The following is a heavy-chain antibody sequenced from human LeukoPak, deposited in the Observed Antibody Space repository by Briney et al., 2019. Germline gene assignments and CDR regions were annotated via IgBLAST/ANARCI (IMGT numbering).Heavy chain of an antibody. D-gene: IGHD3-10*01. Sequence: ASVKVSCKASGYTFTSYYIHWVRQAPGQGLEWMGIINPSGGSTSYAQKFQGRVTMTRDTFTSTVYMELSSPRSEDTAVYYCARAGSYYTPYYYYGMDVGGQGTTVTVSS. CDR2: INPSGGST. CDR3: ARAGSYYTPYYYYGMDV. CDR1: GYTFTSYY. J-gene: IGHJ6*02. V-gene: IGHV1-46*01.